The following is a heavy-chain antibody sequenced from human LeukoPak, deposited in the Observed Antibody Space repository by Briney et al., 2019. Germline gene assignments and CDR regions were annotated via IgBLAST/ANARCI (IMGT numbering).Heavy chain of an antibody. Sequence: QTGGSLRLSCAASGFTFSSYATSWVRQAPGKGLEWVSAISGSGGSTYYADSVKGRFTISRDNSKNTLYLQMNSLRAEDTAVYYCAPHKLYGSYANWFDPWGQGTLVTVSS. CDR1: GFTFSSYA. D-gene: IGHD1-26*01. J-gene: IGHJ5*02. CDR2: ISGSGGST. CDR3: APHKLYGSYANWFDP. V-gene: IGHV3-23*01.